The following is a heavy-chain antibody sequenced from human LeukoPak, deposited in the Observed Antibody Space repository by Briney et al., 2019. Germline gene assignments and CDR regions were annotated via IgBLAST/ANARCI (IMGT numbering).Heavy chain of an antibody. CDR1: GGSFSGYY. CDR3: TKTRPDIVVVPAAISQRGYYYYYYYIDV. Sequence: SSETLSLTCGVYGGSFSGYYWSWIRQPPGKGQERIGEINHSGSTNYNPSLKSRVTISVDTSKNKFSLKLRSETAADTAVYYCTKTRPDIVVVPAAISQRGYYYYYYYIDVWGKGTTVTLSS. D-gene: IGHD2-2*02. CDR2: INHSGST. V-gene: IGHV4-34*01. J-gene: IGHJ6*03.